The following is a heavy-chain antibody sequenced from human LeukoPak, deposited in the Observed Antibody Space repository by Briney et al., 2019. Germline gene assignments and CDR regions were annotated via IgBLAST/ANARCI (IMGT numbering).Heavy chain of an antibody. V-gene: IGHV3-7*03. D-gene: IGHD3-22*01. CDR2: IKQDGSEE. J-gene: IGHJ4*02. CDR3: ARDLQYYYDSSGYADY. Sequence: GGSLRLSCAASGFTFSSYWMSWVRQAPGKGLEWVANIKQDGSEEYYVDSVKGRFTISRDNAKNSLYLQINSLRAEDTAVYYCARDLQYYYDSSGYADYWGQGTLVTVSS. CDR1: GFTFSSYW.